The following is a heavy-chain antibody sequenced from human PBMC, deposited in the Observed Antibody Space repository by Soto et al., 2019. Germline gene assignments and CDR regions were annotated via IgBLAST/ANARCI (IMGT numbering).Heavy chain of an antibody. CDR2: ISAYNGNT. V-gene: IGHV1-18*01. D-gene: IGHD2-2*01. CDR1: GYTFTNYG. Sequence: ASVKVSCKASGYTFTNYGISWVRQAPGQGLEWMGWISAYNGNTNYAQKLQGRVTMTTDTSTSTAYMELRSLRSDDTAVYYCARVGDCSSTSCRYYYYYGMDVWGQGTTVTVSS. J-gene: IGHJ6*02. CDR3: ARVGDCSSTSCRYYYYYGMDV.